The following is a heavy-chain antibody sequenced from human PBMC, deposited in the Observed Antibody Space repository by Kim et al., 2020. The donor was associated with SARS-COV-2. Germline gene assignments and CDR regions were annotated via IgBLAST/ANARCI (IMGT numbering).Heavy chain of an antibody. J-gene: IGHJ4*02. Sequence: GESLKISCKASGFSFISYWIGWVRQMPGKGLEWMGIVYPGDSDTRYSPSFQGRVTISADRSTSSAYLQWSSLKASDSATYYCARHRRGYYDSSGYYYLDLWGQGTLVTVSS. CDR2: VYPGDSDT. CDR1: GFSFISYW. D-gene: IGHD3-22*01. CDR3: ARHRRGYYDSSGYYYLDL. V-gene: IGHV5-51*01.